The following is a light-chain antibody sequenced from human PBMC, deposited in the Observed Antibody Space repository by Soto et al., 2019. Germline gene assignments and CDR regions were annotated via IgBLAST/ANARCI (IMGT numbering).Light chain of an antibody. CDR2: DVS. CDR1: QSVSSN. V-gene: IGKV3-11*01. CDR3: QQRSNWPRT. J-gene: IGKJ1*01. Sequence: EIVLTQSPATLSLSPGERATLSCRASQSVSSNLAWYQQKPGQAPRLLIYDVSNRATGIPARFSGSGSGTDFTLTISSLEPEDFAVYYCQQRSNWPRTFDQGTKVDIK.